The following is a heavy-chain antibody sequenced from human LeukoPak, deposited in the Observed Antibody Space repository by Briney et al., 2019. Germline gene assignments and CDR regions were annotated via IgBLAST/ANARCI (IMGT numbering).Heavy chain of an antibody. Sequence: SVKVSFKASGCTFISYAICWVRQAPGQGLEWMGMIIPIFGTANYAQKFQGRVTITTDESTSTAYMELSSLRSEDTAVYYCARDPPDSYSSGWYYFDYWGQGTLVTVSS. CDR1: GCTFISYA. CDR2: IIPIFGTA. D-gene: IGHD6-19*01. CDR3: ARDPPDSYSSGWYYFDY. V-gene: IGHV1-69*05. J-gene: IGHJ4*02.